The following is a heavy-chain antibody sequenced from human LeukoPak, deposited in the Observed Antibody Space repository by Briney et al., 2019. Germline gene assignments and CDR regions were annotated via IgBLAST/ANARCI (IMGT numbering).Heavy chain of an antibody. Sequence: SQTLSLTCAVSGGSISSGGYSWSWIRQPPGKGLEWIGYIYHSGSTYYNPSLKSRVTISVDRSKNQFSLKLSSVTAADTAVYYCARGGRYCRSTSRGGFRCWFDPWGQGTLVTVSS. V-gene: IGHV4-30-2*01. CDR2: IYHSGST. J-gene: IGHJ5*02. CDR3: ARGGRYCRSTSRGGFRCWFDP. D-gene: IGHD2-2*01. CDR1: GGSISSGGYS.